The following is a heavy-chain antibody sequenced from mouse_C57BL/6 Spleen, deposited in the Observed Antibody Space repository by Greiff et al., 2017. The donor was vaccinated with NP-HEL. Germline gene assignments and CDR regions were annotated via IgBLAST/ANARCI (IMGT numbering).Heavy chain of an antibody. D-gene: IGHD2-1*01. Sequence: QVQLQQSGAELVRPGTSVKVSCKASGYAFTNYLIEWVKQRPGQGLEWIGVINPGSGGTNYNEKFKGKATLTADKSSSTAYMQLSSLTSEDSAVYFCARSGDYGISYYAMDYWGQGTSVTVSS. CDR3: ARSGDYGISYYAMDY. CDR1: GYAFTNYL. CDR2: INPGSGGT. V-gene: IGHV1-54*01. J-gene: IGHJ4*01.